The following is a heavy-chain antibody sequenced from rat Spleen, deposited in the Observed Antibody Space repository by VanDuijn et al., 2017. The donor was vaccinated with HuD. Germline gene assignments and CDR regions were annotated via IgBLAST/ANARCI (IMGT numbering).Heavy chain of an antibody. CDR3: AVAGYGY. Sequence: EVQLVESGGGLVQPGRSLKLSCVTSGFTFNDYWMAWVRQAPGKGLEWVASITNTGGSTFHPDSVKGRFTISRANSENTVYLQMNSLRSEDTATYYCAVAGYGYWGQGVMVTVSS. V-gene: IGHV5-31*01. D-gene: IGHD4-3*01. J-gene: IGHJ2*01. CDR2: ITNTGGST. CDR1: GFTFNDYW.